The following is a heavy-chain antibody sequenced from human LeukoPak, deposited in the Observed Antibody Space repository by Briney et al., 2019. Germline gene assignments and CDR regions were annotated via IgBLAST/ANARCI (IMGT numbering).Heavy chain of an antibody. CDR1: GGSISSYY. CDR2: MYYSGST. Sequence: SETLSLTCSVSGGSISSYYWSWIRQPPGKGLEWLGYMYYSGSTNYNPSLKSRVTISVDASKNQFSLKLSSVTAADTAVYFCARGIIVVPAALRSGYYYYMDVWGKGTTVTISS. D-gene: IGHD2-2*01. J-gene: IGHJ6*03. V-gene: IGHV4-59*01. CDR3: ARGIIVVPAALRSGYYYYMDV.